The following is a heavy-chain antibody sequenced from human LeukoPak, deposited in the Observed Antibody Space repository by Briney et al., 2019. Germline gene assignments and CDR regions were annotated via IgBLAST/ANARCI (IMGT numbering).Heavy chain of an antibody. CDR3: ARAGLYPDYYYYGMDV. CDR1: GYTFTGYY. J-gene: IGHJ6*02. D-gene: IGHD2-2*02. V-gene: IGHV1-2*02. Sequence: ASVKVSCKASGYTFTGYYMHWVRQAPGQGLEWMGWINPNGGGTNYAQKFQGRVTMTRDTSISTAYMELSRLRSDDTAVYYCARAGLYPDYYYYGMDVWGQGTTVTVSS. CDR2: INPNGGGT.